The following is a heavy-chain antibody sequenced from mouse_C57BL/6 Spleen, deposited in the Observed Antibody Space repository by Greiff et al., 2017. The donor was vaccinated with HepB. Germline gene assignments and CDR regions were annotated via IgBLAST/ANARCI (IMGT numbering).Heavy chain of an antibody. CDR3: ARSGFTTVGYYAMDY. D-gene: IGHD1-1*01. V-gene: IGHV1-55*01. Sequence: VQLQQPGAELVKPGASVKMSCKASGYTFTSYWITWVKQRPGQGLEWIGDIYPGSGSTNYNEKFKSKATLTVDTSSSTAYMQLSSLTSADSAVYYCARSGFTTVGYYAMDYWGQGTSVTVSS. CDR2: IYPGSGST. CDR1: GYTFTSYW. J-gene: IGHJ4*01.